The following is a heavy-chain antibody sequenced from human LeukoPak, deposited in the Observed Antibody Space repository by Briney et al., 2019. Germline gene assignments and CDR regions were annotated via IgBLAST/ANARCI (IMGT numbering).Heavy chain of an antibody. V-gene: IGHV4-59*01. CDR3: ARAIRYFATYGMDV. Sequence: PSETLSLTCTVSGGSISSYYWSWIRQPSGKGLEWIGYIYYSGSTNYNPSLKSRVTISVDTSKNQFSLKLSSVTAADTAVYYCARAIRYFATYGMDVWGQGTTVTVSS. J-gene: IGHJ6*02. CDR1: GGSISSYY. D-gene: IGHD3-9*01. CDR2: IYYSGST.